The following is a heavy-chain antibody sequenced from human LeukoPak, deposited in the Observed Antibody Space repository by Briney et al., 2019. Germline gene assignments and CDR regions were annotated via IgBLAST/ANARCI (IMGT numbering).Heavy chain of an antibody. V-gene: IGHV4-59*12. CDR3: ARDRYPI. J-gene: IGHJ4*02. CDR1: GGPISSYY. CDR2: ISYNGST. D-gene: IGHD1-1*01. Sequence: PSETLSLTCIVSGGPISSYYWSWIRQPPLKGLEYIGHISYNGSTNYNPSLKSRVTISVDTSKNQFSLKLSSVTAADTAVYYCARDRYPIWGQGTLVTVSS.